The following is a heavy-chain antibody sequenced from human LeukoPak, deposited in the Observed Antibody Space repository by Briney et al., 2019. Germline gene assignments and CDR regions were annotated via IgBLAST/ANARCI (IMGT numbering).Heavy chain of an antibody. CDR3: ARSFYDSSGYPNFDY. J-gene: IGHJ4*02. Sequence: PGGSLRLSCAASGYTFSSYSMNWVRQAPGEGLEWVSFISSGSSYIYYGDSVKGRFTISRDNAKKSLYLQMNSLRAEDTAVYFCARSFYDSSGYPNFDYWGQGTLVTVSS. D-gene: IGHD3-22*01. CDR1: GYTFSSYS. V-gene: IGHV3-21*01. CDR2: ISSGSSYI.